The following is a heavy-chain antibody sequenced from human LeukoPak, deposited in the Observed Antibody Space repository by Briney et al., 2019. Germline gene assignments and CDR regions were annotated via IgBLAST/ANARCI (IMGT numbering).Heavy chain of an antibody. D-gene: IGHD6-13*01. Sequence: GGSLRLSCAASGFTFSSYGMHWVRQAPGKGLEWVAFIRYDGSNKYYADSVKGRFTISRDNSKNTLYLQMNSLRAEDTAVYYCANDPGYSSSFLFDPWGQGTLVTVSS. CDR2: IRYDGSNK. V-gene: IGHV3-30*02. CDR3: ANDPGYSSSFLFDP. J-gene: IGHJ5*02. CDR1: GFTFSSYG.